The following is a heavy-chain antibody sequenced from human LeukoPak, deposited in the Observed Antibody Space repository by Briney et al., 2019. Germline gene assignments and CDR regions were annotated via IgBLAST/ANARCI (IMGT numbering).Heavy chain of an antibody. CDR1: GFTVSSNY. V-gene: IGHV3-53*05. Sequence: GGSLRLSCAASGFTVSSNYMSWVRQAPGKGLEWVSVIYSGGSTYYADSVKGRFTISRDNSKNTLYLQMNSLRAEDTAVYYCARAGEYGDYYFDYWGQGTLVTASS. D-gene: IGHD4-17*01. CDR3: ARAGEYGDYYFDY. CDR2: IYSGGST. J-gene: IGHJ4*02.